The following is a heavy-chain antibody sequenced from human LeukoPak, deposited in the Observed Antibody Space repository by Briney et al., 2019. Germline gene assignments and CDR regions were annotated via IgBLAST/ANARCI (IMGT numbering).Heavy chain of an antibody. J-gene: IGHJ6*02. D-gene: IGHD2-15*01. CDR2: IYFTGST. CDR1: GGSVSSYY. Sequence: SETLSLTCTVSGGSVSSYYWSWLRQPPGKGLEWIGYIYFTGSTNYNPSLKSRVTISVDTSKNQFSLKLSSVTAADTAVYYCARHGYCSGGSCEDKYYYYNMDVWGQGTTVTVSS. CDR3: ARHGYCSGGSCEDKYYYYNMDV. V-gene: IGHV4-59*08.